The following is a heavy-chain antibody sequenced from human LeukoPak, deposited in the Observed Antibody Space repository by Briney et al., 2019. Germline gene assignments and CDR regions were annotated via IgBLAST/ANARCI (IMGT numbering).Heavy chain of an antibody. Sequence: SETLSLTCAVYGGSFSGYYWSWIRQPPGKELEWIGEINHSGSTNYNPSLKSRGTIFRDTSKNQFFLKLSAVTAADTAVYYCAKDRSINAFDIWGQGTVVTVSA. D-gene: IGHD2-21*01. CDR3: AKDRSINAFDI. V-gene: IGHV4-34*01. CDR2: INHSGST. CDR1: GGSFSGYY. J-gene: IGHJ3*02.